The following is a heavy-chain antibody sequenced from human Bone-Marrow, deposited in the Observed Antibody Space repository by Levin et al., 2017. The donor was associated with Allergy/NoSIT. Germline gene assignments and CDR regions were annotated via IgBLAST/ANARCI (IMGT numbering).Heavy chain of an antibody. CDR3: ARGAAAGTGDLDY. CDR2: INHSGST. Sequence: SETLSLTCAVYGGSFSGYYWSWIRQPPGKGLEWIGEINHSGSTNYNPSLKSRVTISVDTSKNQFSLKLSSVTAADTAVYYCARGAAAGTGDLDYWGQGTLVTVSS. J-gene: IGHJ4*02. V-gene: IGHV4-34*01. D-gene: IGHD6-13*01. CDR1: GGSFSGYY.